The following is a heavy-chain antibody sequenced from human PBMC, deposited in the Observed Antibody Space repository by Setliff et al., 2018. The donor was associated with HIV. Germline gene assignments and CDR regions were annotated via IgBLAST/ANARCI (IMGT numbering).Heavy chain of an antibody. CDR2: INAGNGKI. Sequence: ASVKVSCKASGYTFTGYGISWVRQAPGQRLEWMGWINAGNGKIKYSQKFQGRVTITRDTSASTAYMELSSLRSEDTAVYYCARVWFGETIFDYWGQGTLVT. D-gene: IGHD3-10*01. CDR3: ARVWFGETIFDY. J-gene: IGHJ4*02. V-gene: IGHV1-3*01. CDR1: GYTFTGYG.